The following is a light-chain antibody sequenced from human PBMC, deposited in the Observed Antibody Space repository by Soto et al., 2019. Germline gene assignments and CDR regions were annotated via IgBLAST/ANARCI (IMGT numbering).Light chain of an antibody. CDR1: QTKSTY. CDR3: QQGNVLRE. V-gene: IGKV3-11*01. Sequence: ANQTKSTYLAWYQQKPGQAPRLIVYDASKRAPGIPARFIGSGSGTDISLCGIGLEPEDFARYFRQQGNVLREFGQGTKVDNK. CDR2: DAS. J-gene: IGKJ1*01.